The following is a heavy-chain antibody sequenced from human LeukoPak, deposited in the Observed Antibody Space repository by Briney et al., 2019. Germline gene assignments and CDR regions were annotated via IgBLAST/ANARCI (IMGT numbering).Heavy chain of an antibody. CDR1: GFTFSSYS. D-gene: IGHD3-10*01. J-gene: IGHJ6*03. Sequence: GGSLRLSCAASGFTFSSYSMNWVRQAPGKGLEWVSYISSSSSTIYYADSVKGRFTISRDNAKNSLYLQMNSLRAEDTAVYYCATARAVGVRYYYMDVWGKGTTVTVSS. V-gene: IGHV3-48*04. CDR3: ATARAVGVRYYYMDV. CDR2: ISSSSSTI.